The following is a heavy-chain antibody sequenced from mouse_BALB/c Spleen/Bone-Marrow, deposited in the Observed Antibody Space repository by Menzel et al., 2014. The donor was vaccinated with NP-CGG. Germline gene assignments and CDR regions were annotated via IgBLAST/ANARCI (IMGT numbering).Heavy chain of an antibody. Sequence: VKLQESGAELVKPGASAKLSCKASGYTFTSYYMYWVKQRPGQGLEWIGEINPSNGGTNFNEKFKSKATLTVDKSSSTAYMQLSSLTSEDSAVYYCTRSDGYYVPHWYFDVWGAGTTVTVSS. V-gene: IGHV1S81*02. CDR1: GYTFTSYY. CDR2: INPSNGGT. CDR3: TRSDGYYVPHWYFDV. J-gene: IGHJ1*01. D-gene: IGHD2-3*01.